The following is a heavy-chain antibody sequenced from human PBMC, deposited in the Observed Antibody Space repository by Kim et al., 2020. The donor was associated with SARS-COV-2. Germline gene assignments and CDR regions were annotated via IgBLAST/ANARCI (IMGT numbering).Heavy chain of an antibody. CDR2: ISSSGSTI. D-gene: IGHD2-2*01. V-gene: IGHV3-48*03. CDR3: ARWGIVVVPAAMSYYYYGMDV. CDR1: GFTFSSYE. J-gene: IGHJ6*02. Sequence: GGSLRLSCAASGFTFSSYEMNWVRQAPGKGLEWVSYISSSGSTIYYADSVKGRFTISRDNAKNSLYLQMNSLRAEDTAVYYCARWGIVVVPAAMSYYYYGMDVWGQGTTVTVSS.